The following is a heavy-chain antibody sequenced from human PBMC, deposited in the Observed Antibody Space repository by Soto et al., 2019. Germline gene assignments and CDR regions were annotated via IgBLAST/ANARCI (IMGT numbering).Heavy chain of an antibody. Sequence: TSETLSLTCTVSGGSISSYYWSLIRQPPGKGLEWIGYIYYSGSTNYNPSLKSRVTISVDTSKNQFSLKLSSVTAADTAVYYCARLPYTAMPYYYGMDVWGQGTTVTVSS. V-gene: IGHV4-59*08. D-gene: IGHD5-18*01. CDR1: GGSISSYY. CDR2: IYYSGST. CDR3: ARLPYTAMPYYYGMDV. J-gene: IGHJ6*02.